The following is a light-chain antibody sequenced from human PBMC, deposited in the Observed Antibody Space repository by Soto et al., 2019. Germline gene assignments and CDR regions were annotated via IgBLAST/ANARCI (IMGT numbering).Light chain of an antibody. CDR3: SSYAGSNIVV. J-gene: IGLJ2*01. CDR1: SSGVSAYNY. Sequence: QSALTQPPSASGSPGQSVTISCTGTSSGVSAYNYVSWYQQHPGKAPKFMIYDVNKRPSGVPDRFSGSKSGDTASLTVSGLKAEYEADYYCSSYAGSNIVVFGGGTQLTVL. CDR2: DVN. V-gene: IGLV2-8*01.